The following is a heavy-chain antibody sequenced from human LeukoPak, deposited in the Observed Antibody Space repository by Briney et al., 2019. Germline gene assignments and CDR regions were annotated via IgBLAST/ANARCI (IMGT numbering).Heavy chain of an antibody. CDR3: AREWNYGMDV. CDR2: INPNSGGA. V-gene: IGHV1-2*04. Sequence: ASVTVSCTAVGYTFTEYYIHWVRQAPGQGLEWMGWINPNSGGASFAQKFQGWVTMTRDTSISTAYMELSRLRSGDTAVYYCAREWNYGMDVWGQGTTVTVSS. J-gene: IGHJ6*02. CDR1: GYTFTEYY.